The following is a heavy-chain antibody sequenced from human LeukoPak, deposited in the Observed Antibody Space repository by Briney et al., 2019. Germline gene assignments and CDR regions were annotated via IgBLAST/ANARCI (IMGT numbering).Heavy chain of an antibody. Sequence: GSSVKVSCKASGGTFSSYAISWVRQAPGHGLAWMGRIIPILGIANYAQKFQGRVTITADKSTGTAYMELSSLRSEDTAVYYCASPTTPRYYYGMDVWGQGTTVTVSS. J-gene: IGHJ6*02. CDR3: ASPTTPRYYYGMDV. V-gene: IGHV1-69*04. CDR2: IIPILGIA. D-gene: IGHD4-17*01. CDR1: GGTFSSYA.